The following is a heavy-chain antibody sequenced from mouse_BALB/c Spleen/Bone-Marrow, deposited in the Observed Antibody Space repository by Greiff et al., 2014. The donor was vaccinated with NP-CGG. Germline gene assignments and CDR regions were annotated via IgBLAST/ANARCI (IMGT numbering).Heavy chain of an antibody. CDR1: GYNFNSYW. J-gene: IGHJ3*01. Sequence: QVQLKESGAELVKPGASVKLSCKASGYNFNSYWMHWGKQRPGKGLEGIGEINPSNGCTNYNEKFKSKATLTVDKSSSTAYMQLSSLTSEDSAVYYCARYATATYWFAYWGQGTLVTVSA. CDR3: ARYATATYWFAY. D-gene: IGHD1-2*01. V-gene: IGHV1S81*02. CDR2: INPSNGCT.